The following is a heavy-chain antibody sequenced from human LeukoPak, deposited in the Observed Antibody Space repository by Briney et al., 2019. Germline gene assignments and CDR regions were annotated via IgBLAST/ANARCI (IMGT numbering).Heavy chain of an antibody. CDR2: IWYDGSNK. CDR1: GFTFSRNA. D-gene: IGHD6-13*01. CDR3: ARDGSRQGLHDAFDI. V-gene: IGHV3-33*07. Sequence: PGGSLRLSCAASGFTFSRNAMSWVRQAPGKGLEWVAVIWYDGSNKYYADSVKGRFTISRDNSKNTLYLQMNSLRAEDTAVYYCARDGSRQGLHDAFDIWGQGTMVTVSS. J-gene: IGHJ3*02.